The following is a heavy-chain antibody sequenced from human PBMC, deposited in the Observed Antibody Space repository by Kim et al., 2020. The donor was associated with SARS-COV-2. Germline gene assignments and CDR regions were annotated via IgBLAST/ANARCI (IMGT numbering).Heavy chain of an antibody. J-gene: IGHJ1*01. CDR3: ARAGDHDISGYYGFFNH. Sequence: SVKGRSTISRDDAKNTLCLQMNSLRPEDTAVYYCARAGDHDISGYYGFFNHWGQGALVTVSS. V-gene: IGHV3-11*04. D-gene: IGHD3-22*01.